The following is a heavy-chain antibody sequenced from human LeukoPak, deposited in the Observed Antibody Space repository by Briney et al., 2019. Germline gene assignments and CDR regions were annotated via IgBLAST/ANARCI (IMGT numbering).Heavy chain of an antibody. Sequence: ASVKVSCKASGYTFTSYAMHWVRQATGQRLEWMGWINAGNGNTKYSQKFQGRVTITRDTSASTAYMELSSLRSEDTAVYYCARTGPTMVRGAYPALANNWFDPWGQGTLVTVSS. CDR2: INAGNGNT. CDR1: GYTFTSYA. D-gene: IGHD3-10*01. V-gene: IGHV1-3*01. J-gene: IGHJ5*02. CDR3: ARTGPTMVRGAYPALANNWFDP.